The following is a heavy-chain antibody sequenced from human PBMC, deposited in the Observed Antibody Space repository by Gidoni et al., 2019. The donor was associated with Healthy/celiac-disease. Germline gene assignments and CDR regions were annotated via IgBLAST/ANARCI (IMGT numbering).Heavy chain of an antibody. CDR3: ARDRNCSGGSCYSYYYYGMDV. V-gene: IGHV4-39*01. CDR1: GGSISSSSYY. CDR2: IYYSGST. D-gene: IGHD2-15*01. Sequence: QLQLQESGPGLVKPSETLSLTCTVSGGSISSSSYYWGWIRQPPGKGLEWIGSIYYSGSTYYNPSLKSRVTISVDTSKNQFSLKLSSVTAADTAVYYCARDRNCSGGSCYSYYYYGMDVWGQGTTVTVSS. J-gene: IGHJ6*02.